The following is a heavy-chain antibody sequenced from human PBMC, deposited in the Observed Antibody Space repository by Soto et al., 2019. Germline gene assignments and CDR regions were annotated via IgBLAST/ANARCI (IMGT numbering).Heavy chain of an antibody. CDR2: IVVGSGNT. V-gene: IGHV1-58*01. CDR3: AAETEYSSANLYGMDV. CDR1: GFTFTSSA. J-gene: IGHJ6*02. Sequence: SVKVSCKASGFTFTSSAVQWVRQARGQRLEWIGWIVVGSGNTNYAQKFQERVTITRDMSTSTAYMELSSLRSEDTAVYYCAAETEYSSANLYGMDVWGQGTTVTVS. D-gene: IGHD6-19*01.